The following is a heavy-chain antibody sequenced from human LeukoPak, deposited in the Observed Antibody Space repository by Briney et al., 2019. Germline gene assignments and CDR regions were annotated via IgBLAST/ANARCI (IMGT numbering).Heavy chain of an antibody. V-gene: IGHV1-2*02. CDR3: ARDRNSGSYSTIDY. CDR1: GYTFTGYY. CDR2: INPNSGGT. D-gene: IGHD1-26*01. Sequence: ASVKVSCKASGYTFTGYYMHWVRQAPGQGLEWMGWINPNSGGTNYAQKLQGRVTMTTDTSTSTAYMELRSLRFDDTAVYYCARDRNSGSYSTIDYWGQGTLVTVSS. J-gene: IGHJ4*02.